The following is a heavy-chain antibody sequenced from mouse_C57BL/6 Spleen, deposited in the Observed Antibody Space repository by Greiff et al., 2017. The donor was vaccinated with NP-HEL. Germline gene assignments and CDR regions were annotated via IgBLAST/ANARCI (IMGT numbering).Heavy chain of an antibody. CDR2: IYPGDGDT. Sequence: VQLQQSGASVKISCKASGYAFSSYWMNWVKQRPGKGLEWIGQIYPGDGDTNYNGKFKGKATLTADKSSSTAYMQLSSLTSEDSAVYFCARSNSSYPFDYWGQGTTLTVSS. CDR1: GYAFSSYW. V-gene: IGHV1-80*01. D-gene: IGHD1-1*01. CDR3: ARSNSSYPFDY. J-gene: IGHJ2*01.